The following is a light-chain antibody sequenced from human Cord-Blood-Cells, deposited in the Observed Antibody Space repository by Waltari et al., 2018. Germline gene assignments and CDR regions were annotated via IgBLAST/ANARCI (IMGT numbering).Light chain of an antibody. CDR1: QSVSSSY. CDR3: QQYGSSPLT. J-gene: IGKJ1*01. CDR2: GAS. Sequence: EIVLTQSPGTLSLSPGERATLSCRAGQSVSSSYLAWYQQKPGQAPRLLIYGASSRATGIPDRFSGRGSETDFTLTISRLEPEDFAVYYCQQYGSSPLTFGQGTKVEIK. V-gene: IGKV3-20*01.